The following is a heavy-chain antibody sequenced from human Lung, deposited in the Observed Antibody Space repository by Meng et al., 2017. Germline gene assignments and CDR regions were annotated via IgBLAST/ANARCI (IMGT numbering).Heavy chain of an antibody. D-gene: IGHD1/OR15-1a*01. V-gene: IGHV4-34*01. J-gene: IGHJ2*01. Sequence: QVQLQQWGAGLLKPSETLSLTCAVYGGSFSGYYWSWIRQPPGKGLEWIGEINHSGSTNYNPSLKSRVTISVDTSKNQFSLELSSVTAADTAVYYCARPKQANWYFDLWGRGTLVTVSS. CDR1: GGSFSGYY. CDR3: ARPKQANWYFDL. CDR2: INHSGST.